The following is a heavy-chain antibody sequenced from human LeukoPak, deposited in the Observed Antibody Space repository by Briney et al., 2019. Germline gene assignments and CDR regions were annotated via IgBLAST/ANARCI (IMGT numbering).Heavy chain of an antibody. CDR3: ASSLHYDSSGSQKGC. D-gene: IGHD3-22*01. J-gene: IGHJ4*02. CDR2: ISFAGSHK. V-gene: IGHV3-30*03. Sequence: GGSLRLSCAASGFTFSSYGMHWVRQAPGKGLEWLAVISFAGSHKFYADSVKGRFTISRDNAKNSLYLQMNSLRAEDTAVYYCASSLHYDSSGSQKGCWGQGTLVTVSS. CDR1: GFTFSSYG.